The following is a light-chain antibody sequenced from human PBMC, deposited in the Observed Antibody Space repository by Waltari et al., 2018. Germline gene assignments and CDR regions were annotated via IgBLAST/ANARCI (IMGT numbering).Light chain of an antibody. Sequence: EIVLTQSPGTLSLSPGERATLSCRASHSVSKYLAWYQQKPGQAPRLLIYDASTRATGIPDRFSGSGWGTDFSLTISRLEPEDFAVYYCQKYGTLPATFGQGTKVQMK. CDR3: QKYGTLPAT. J-gene: IGKJ1*01. CDR2: DAS. V-gene: IGKV3-20*01. CDR1: HSVSKY.